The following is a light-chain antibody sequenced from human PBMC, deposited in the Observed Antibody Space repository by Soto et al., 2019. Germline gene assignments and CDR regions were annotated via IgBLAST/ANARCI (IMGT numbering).Light chain of an antibody. V-gene: IGKV3-20*01. Sequence: EIVLTQSPGTLSLSPGKRATLSCRASQSVSNFLAWYQQKPGQAHRLLIYDTSNRATGIPARFSGSGSGTDFTLTISRLEPEDFAVYYCQQYGSSPPVTFGQGTKVDIK. CDR3: QQYGSSPPVT. CDR2: DTS. J-gene: IGKJ1*01. CDR1: QSVSNF.